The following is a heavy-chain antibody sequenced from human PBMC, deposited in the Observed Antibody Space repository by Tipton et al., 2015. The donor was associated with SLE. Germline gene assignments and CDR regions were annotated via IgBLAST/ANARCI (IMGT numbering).Heavy chain of an antibody. J-gene: IGHJ3*02. V-gene: IGHV4-34*01. D-gene: IGHD3-9*01. CDR2: INHNGST. Sequence: TLSLTCAVYGGSFSGYYWSWIRQPPGKGLEWIGEINHNGSTNYNPSLKSRVTISVDTSKNQFSLKVNSVTAADTAVYYCAKEADYDILTGHRGAFDIWGQGTMVTVSS. CDR3: AKEADYDILTGHRGAFDI. CDR1: GGSFSGYY.